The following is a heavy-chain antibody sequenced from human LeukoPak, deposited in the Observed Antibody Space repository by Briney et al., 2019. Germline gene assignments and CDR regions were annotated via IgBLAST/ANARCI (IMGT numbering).Heavy chain of an antibody. CDR3: ARRVGTSDCFDY. D-gene: IGHD2-21*02. Sequence: SETLSLTCTVSGGSISSGFYWGWIRQPPGKGLEWIGNVYHGGSSYYNPSLKSRVTISADTSKNQFSLNLYSVTAADTAVYYCARRVGTSDCFDYWGQGTLVTVSS. CDR2: VYHGGSS. J-gene: IGHJ4*02. CDR1: GGSISSGFY. V-gene: IGHV4-38-2*02.